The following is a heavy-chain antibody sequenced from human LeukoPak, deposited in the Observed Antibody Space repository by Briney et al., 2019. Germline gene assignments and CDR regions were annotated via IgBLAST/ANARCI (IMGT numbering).Heavy chain of an antibody. J-gene: IGHJ4*02. CDR3: AKDIGSGSYYHFDY. D-gene: IGHD1-26*01. CDR1: GFTFDDYA. V-gene: IGHV3-43D*03. Sequence: GGSLRLSCAASGFTFDDYAMHWVRQAPGKGLEWVSPISWDGGRTYYADSAKGRFTISRGNSKNSLYLQMNSLRAEDTALYYCAKDIGSGSYYHFDYWGQGTLVTVSS. CDR2: ISWDGGRT.